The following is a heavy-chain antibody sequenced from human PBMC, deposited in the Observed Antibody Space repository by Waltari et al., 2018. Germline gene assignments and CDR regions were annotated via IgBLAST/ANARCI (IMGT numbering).Heavy chain of an antibody. Sequence: QVQLQQSGPGLVKPSQTLSLTCAISGDSVSSNSAAWNWIRQSPSRGLEWLGRTYHMSKWYNDYAVSVKSRIPINPDTSKNQFSLRLNSVTPEDTAVYYCARELKRRGQLLYYFDYWGQGTLVTVSS. CDR2: TYHMSKWYN. CDR1: GDSVSSNSAA. CDR3: ARELKRRGQLLYYFDY. D-gene: IGHD2-21*02. V-gene: IGHV6-1*01. J-gene: IGHJ4*02.